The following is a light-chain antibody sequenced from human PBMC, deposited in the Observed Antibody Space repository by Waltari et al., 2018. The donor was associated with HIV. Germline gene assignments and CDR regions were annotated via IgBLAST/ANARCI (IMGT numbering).Light chain of an antibody. CDR1: SSNIESNY. Sequence: QSVLTQPPSASGTPGQRVTISCSGSSSNIESNYVYWYQQVPGTAPKLLIHANNHRPSGVPDRFSGSKSGTSASLAISGLRPEDEADYFCAAWDDSLHWVFGGGTKLTVL. CDR2: ANN. J-gene: IGLJ3*02. V-gene: IGLV1-47*01. CDR3: AAWDDSLHWV.